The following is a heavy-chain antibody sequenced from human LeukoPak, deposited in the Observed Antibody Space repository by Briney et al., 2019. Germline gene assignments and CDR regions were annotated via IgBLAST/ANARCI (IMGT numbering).Heavy chain of an antibody. CDR1: GDSVSSNSAA. CDR3: ARTRYCSGGSCYYGVDV. J-gene: IGHJ6*02. CDR2: TYYRSKWYN. V-gene: IGHV6-1*01. Sequence: SQTLSLTCAISGDSVSSNSAAWNWIRQSPSRGLEWLGRTYYRSKWYNDYAVPVKSRITINPDASKNQFSLQLDSVTPEDTAVYYCARTRYCSGGSCYYGVDVWGQGTTVTVSS. D-gene: IGHD2-15*01.